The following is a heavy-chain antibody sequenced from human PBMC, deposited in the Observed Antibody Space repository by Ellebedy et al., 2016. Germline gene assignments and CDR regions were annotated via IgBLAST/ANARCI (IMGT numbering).Heavy chain of an antibody. D-gene: IGHD3-10*01. CDR1: GFTFSGNY. V-gene: IGHV1-2*02. J-gene: IGHJ4*02. CDR3: AREPSGTGLYDY. CDR2: VNSNSGAT. Sequence: ASVKVSXXASGFTFSGNYLHWVRQAPGQGLEWMGCVNSNSGATDFAQKFQGRVTMTRDTSISTAYMELSGLTSDDTAVYYCAREPSGTGLYDYWGQGTLVTVSS.